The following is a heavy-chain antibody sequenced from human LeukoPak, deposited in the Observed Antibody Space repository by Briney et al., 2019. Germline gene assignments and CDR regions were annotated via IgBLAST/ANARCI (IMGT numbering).Heavy chain of an antibody. D-gene: IGHD6-13*01. CDR1: GGSISSYY. V-gene: IGHV4-59*01. Sequence: SETLSLTCTVSGGSISSYYWSWIRQPPGKGLEWIGYIYYSGSTNYNPSLESRVTISVDTPKNQFSLKLSSVTAADTAVYYCARRRALTYSSSWYSMYYYYYMDVWGKGTTVTVSS. CDR2: IYYSGST. CDR3: ARRRALTYSSSWYSMYYYYYMDV. J-gene: IGHJ6*03.